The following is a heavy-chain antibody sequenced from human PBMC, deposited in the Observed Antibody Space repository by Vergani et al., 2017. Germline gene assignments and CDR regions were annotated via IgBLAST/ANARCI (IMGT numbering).Heavy chain of an antibody. CDR3: ARRSYYYGSGSYYNPLGAFDI. CDR2: IYPGDSDT. V-gene: IGHV5-51*03. D-gene: IGHD3-10*01. J-gene: IGHJ3*02. Sequence: EVQLVQSGAEVKTPGESQKISCKGSGYSFTSYWIGWVRQMPGKGLEWMGIIYPGDSDTRYSPSFQGQVTISADKSISTAYLQWSSLKASDTAMYYCARRSYYYGSGSYYNPLGAFDIWGQGTMVTVSS. CDR1: GYSFTSYW.